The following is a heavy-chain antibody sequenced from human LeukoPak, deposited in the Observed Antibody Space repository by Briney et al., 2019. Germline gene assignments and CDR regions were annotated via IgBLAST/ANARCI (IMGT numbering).Heavy chain of an antibody. CDR1: GFTFSSYA. J-gene: IGHJ4*02. D-gene: IGHD3-9*01. CDR2: ISGSGGST. Sequence: GGSLRLSCAASGFTFSSYAISWVRQAPGKGLEWVSAISGSGGSTYYADSVKGRFTISRDNSKNTLYLQMNSLRAEDTAVYYCAKDSQRYFDWLSFSGDFDYWGQGTLVTASS. V-gene: IGHV3-23*01. CDR3: AKDSQRYFDWLSFSGDFDY.